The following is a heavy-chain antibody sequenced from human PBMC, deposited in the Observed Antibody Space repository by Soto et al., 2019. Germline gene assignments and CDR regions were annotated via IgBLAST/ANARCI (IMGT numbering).Heavy chain of an antibody. V-gene: IGHV1-69*02. CDR2: IIPILGIA. CDR1: GGTFSSYT. CDR3: ASHSGTNGIYYMDV. Sequence: QVQLVQSGAEVKKPGSSVKVSCKTSGGTFSSYTISWVRQAPGQGLEWMGRIIPILGIANYAQKFQGRVTFTADKSTSTAYMELSSLRSEDKAVYYCASHSGTNGIYYMDVWGKGTTVTVSS. J-gene: IGHJ6*03. D-gene: IGHD2-8*01.